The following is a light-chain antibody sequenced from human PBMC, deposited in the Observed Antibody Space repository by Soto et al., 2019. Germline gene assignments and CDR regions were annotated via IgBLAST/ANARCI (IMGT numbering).Light chain of an antibody. Sequence: EIVLTQSPGTLSLSPGERAILSCRASQTVTSGYLAWYQQRPGQAPRLLIFGASNSATDIPDRFSGSGSGTDFTLTISGLEPEDFAVFYCQQYARSPYTFGQGTNLEI. CDR3: QQYARSPYT. CDR1: QTVTSGY. V-gene: IGKV3-20*01. CDR2: GAS. J-gene: IGKJ2*01.